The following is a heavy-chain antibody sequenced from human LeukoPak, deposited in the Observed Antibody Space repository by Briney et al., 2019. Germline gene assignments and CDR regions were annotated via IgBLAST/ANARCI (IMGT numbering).Heavy chain of an antibody. CDR2: SNYYGTS. D-gene: IGHD3-10*01. V-gene: IGHV4-34*01. Sequence: SGTLSLTCAVYGGSFNNYFWVWIRQTPGKGLEWIGESNYYGTSNYNASLKSRVTISVDTSKNQFSLKLTSVTAADTAVYYCARTAKYYYGSETYYFFDYWGQGTLVTVSS. CDR3: ARTAKYYYGSETYYFFDY. CDR1: GGSFNNYF. J-gene: IGHJ4*02.